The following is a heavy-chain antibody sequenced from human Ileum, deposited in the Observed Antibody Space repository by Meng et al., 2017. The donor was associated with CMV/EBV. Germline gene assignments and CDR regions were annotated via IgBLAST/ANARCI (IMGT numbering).Heavy chain of an antibody. V-gene: IGHV4-39*07. CDR3: ARGPNYYDSSGYRPNWFDP. CDR1: GGSISSSSYY. Sequence: SETLSLTCTVSGGSISSSSYYWGWIRQPPGKGLEWIGSIYYSGSTYYNPSLKSRVTISVDTSKNQFSLKLSSVTAADTAVYYCARGPNYYDSSGYRPNWFDPWGQGTLVTVSS. CDR2: IYYSGST. D-gene: IGHD3-22*01. J-gene: IGHJ5*02.